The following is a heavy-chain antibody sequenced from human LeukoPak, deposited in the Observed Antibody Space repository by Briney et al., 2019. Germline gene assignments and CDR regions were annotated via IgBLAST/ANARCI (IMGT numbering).Heavy chain of an antibody. J-gene: IGHJ5*02. CDR2: TNHSGST. CDR1: GGSFSGYY. V-gene: IGHV4-34*01. D-gene: IGHD2-2*01. CDR3: ASGGYCSSTSCHHNWFDP. Sequence: SETLSLTCAVYGGSFSGYYWSWIRQPPGKGLEWIGETNHSGSTNYNPSLKSRVTISVDTSKNQFSLKLSSVTAADTAVYYCASGGYCSSTSCHHNWFDPWGQGTLVTVSS.